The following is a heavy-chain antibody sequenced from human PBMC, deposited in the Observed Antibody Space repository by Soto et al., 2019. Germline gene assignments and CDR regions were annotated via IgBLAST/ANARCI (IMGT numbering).Heavy chain of an antibody. CDR2: FDREDGET. Sequence: ASVKVSCKVSGYFLTALSIHWVRQAPGKGLEWMGGFDREDGETIYAQKFQGRVTMTEDTSTDSAYMELSSLTSEDTAIYYCTHGEGIVKSIVYFDSWGQGTLVTVSS. CDR1: GYFLTALS. CDR3: THGEGIVKSIVYFDS. D-gene: IGHD1-26*01. J-gene: IGHJ4*02. V-gene: IGHV1-24*01.